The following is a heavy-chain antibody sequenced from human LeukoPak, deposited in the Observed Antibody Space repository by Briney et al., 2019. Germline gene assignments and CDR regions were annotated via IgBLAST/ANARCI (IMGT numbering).Heavy chain of an antibody. Sequence: SVKVSCKASGGTFSSYAISWVRQAPGQGLEWMGGIIPIFGTANYAQKFQGRVTITADESTSTAYMELSSLRSEDTAVYYCARKLYDYGDYLRDAFGIWGQGTMVTVSS. CDR2: IIPIFGTA. CDR1: GGTFSSYA. D-gene: IGHD4-17*01. CDR3: ARKLYDYGDYLRDAFGI. J-gene: IGHJ3*02. V-gene: IGHV1-69*01.